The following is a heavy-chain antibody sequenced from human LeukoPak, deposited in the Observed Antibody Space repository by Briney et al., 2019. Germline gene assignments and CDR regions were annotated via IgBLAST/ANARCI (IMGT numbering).Heavy chain of an antibody. CDR1: GYTFTGYY. V-gene: IGHV1-2*02. CDR3: ARPRITMVRGVTPLGY. D-gene: IGHD3-10*01. CDR2: INPNSGGT. Sequence: ASVKVSCKASGYTFTGYYMQWVRQAPGQGLEWMGWINPNSGGTNYAQKFQGRVTMTRDTSISTAYMELSRLRSDDTAVYYCARPRITMVRGVTPLGYWGQGTLVTVSS. J-gene: IGHJ4*02.